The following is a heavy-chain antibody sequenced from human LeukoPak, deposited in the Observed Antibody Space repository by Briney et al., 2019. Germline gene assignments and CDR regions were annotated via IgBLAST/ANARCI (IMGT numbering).Heavy chain of an antibody. CDR3: ASRYSSGWWHY. V-gene: IGHV4-34*01. D-gene: IGHD6-19*01. CDR2: INHSGGT. CDR1: GGSFSGYY. J-gene: IGHJ4*02. Sequence: SETLSLTCAVYGGSFSGYYWSWIRQPPGKGLEWIGEINHSGGTNYSPSLKSRVTISVDTSKNQFSLKLSSVTAADTAVYYCASRYSSGWWHYWGRGTLVTVSS.